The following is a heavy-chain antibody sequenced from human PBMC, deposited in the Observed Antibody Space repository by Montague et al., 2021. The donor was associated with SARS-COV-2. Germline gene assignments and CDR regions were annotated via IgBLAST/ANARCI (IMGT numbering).Heavy chain of an antibody. D-gene: IGHD3-10*01. CDR1: GGSFNDYY. CDR2: IYYSGST. CDR3: ARREDYYGSGSYPN. V-gene: IGHV4-34*01. Sequence: SETLSLTCAVYGGSFNDYYWSWIRQPPGKGLEWIGSIYYSGSTYYNPSLKSRVTISVDTSKNQFSLKLSSVTAADTAVYYCARREDYYGSGSYPNWGQGTLDTVSS. J-gene: IGHJ4*02.